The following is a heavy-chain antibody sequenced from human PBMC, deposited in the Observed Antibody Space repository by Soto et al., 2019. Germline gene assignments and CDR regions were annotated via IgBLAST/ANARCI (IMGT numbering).Heavy chain of an antibody. CDR1: GYSFTSYW. CDR2: IYPGDSDT. J-gene: IGHJ2*01. V-gene: IGHV5-51*01. Sequence: GESLKISCKGSGYSFTSYWIGWVRQMPGKGLEWMGIIYPGDSDTRYSPSFQGQVTISADKSISTAYLQWSSLKASDTAMYYCARHQSQSRRNQKLTGHWYFDLWGRGTLVTVSS. CDR3: ARHQSQSRRNQKLTGHWYFDL. D-gene: IGHD7-27*01.